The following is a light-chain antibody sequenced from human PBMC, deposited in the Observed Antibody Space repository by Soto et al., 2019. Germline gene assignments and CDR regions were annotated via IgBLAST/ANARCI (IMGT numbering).Light chain of an antibody. CDR1: QIISSY. CDR2: AAS. J-gene: IGKJ1*01. Sequence: DIQMTQSPSSLSASVGDRVTITCRASQIISSYLNWYQQKPGKAPKLLIYAASSFQSGVPSRFSGSGSGTDFTLTISSLQPEDFATYYCQQSYSTLWTFGQGTKVDIK. V-gene: IGKV1-39*01. CDR3: QQSYSTLWT.